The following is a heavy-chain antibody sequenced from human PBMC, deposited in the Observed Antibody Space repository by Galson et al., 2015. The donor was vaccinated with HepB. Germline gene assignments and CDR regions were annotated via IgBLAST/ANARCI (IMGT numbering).Heavy chain of an antibody. CDR3: ARDPGGYYDSSGYYPSLFN. CDR2: ISAYNGNT. CDR1: GYTFTSYG. J-gene: IGHJ4*02. V-gene: IGHV1-18*01. Sequence: QSGAEVKKPGASVKVSCTASGYTFTSYGISWVRQAPGQGLEWMGWISAYNGNTNYAQKLQGRVTMTTDTSTSTAYMELRSLRSDDTAVYYCARDPGGYYDSSGYYPSLFNWGQGTPVTVSS. D-gene: IGHD3-22*01.